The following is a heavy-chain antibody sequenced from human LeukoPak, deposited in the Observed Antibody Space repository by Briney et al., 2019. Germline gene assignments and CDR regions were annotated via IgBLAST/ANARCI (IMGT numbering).Heavy chain of an antibody. J-gene: IGHJ4*02. CDR2: INHSGST. Sequence: SGTLSLTCTVSGGSISSSSYYWGWIRQPPGKGLEWIGEINHSGSTNYNPSLKSRVTISVDTSKNQFSLKLSSVTAADTAVYYCARDAVTTVNPFDYWGQGTLVTVSS. V-gene: IGHV4-39*07. CDR1: GGSISSSSYY. D-gene: IGHD4-17*01. CDR3: ARDAVTTVNPFDY.